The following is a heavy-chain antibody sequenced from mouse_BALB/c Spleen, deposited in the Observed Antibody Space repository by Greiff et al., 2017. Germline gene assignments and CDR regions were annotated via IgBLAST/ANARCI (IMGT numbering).Heavy chain of an antibody. J-gene: IGHJ4*01. Sequence: EVQLVESGGGLVQPGGSRKLSCAASGFTFSSFGMHWVRQAPEKGLEWVAYISSGSSTIYYADTVKGRFTISRDNPKNTLFLQMTSLRSEDTAMYYCARGGYGNYRAMDYWGQGTSVTVSS. D-gene: IGHD2-10*02. V-gene: IGHV5-17*02. CDR1: GFTFSSFG. CDR3: ARGGYGNYRAMDY. CDR2: ISSGSSTI.